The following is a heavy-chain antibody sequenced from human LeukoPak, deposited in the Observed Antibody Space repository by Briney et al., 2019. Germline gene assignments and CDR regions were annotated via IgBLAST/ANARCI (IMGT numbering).Heavy chain of an antibody. Sequence: ASVKVSCKASGYTFTGYYMHWVRQAPGQGLEWMGWINPNSGGTNYAQKFQGRVTMTRDTSISTAYMELSRLRSDDTAVYYCARDEVGVVPVAIVYWGQGTLVTVSS. CDR2: INPNSGGT. CDR1: GYTFTGYY. CDR3: ARDEVGVVPVAIVY. V-gene: IGHV1-2*02. J-gene: IGHJ4*02. D-gene: IGHD2-2*02.